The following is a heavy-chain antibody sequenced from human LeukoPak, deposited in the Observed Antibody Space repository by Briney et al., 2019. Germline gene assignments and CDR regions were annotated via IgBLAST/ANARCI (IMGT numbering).Heavy chain of an antibody. Sequence: GGSLRLSCAASGFTFSNYAMSWVRQAPGEGLEWVSVISGSGGSTRYADSVKGRFTISRADSKTTMDLQMTRLRAEDTPVYYCATRNANAYDSSGYYYVPDAFDIWGQGTMVTVSS. CDR1: GFTFSNYA. CDR3: ATRNANAYDSSGYYYVPDAFDI. J-gene: IGHJ3*02. V-gene: IGHV3-23*01. CDR2: ISGSGGST. D-gene: IGHD3-22*01.